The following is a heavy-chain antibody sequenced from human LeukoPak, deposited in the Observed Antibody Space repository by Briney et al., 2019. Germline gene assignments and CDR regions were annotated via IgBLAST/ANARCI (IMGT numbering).Heavy chain of an antibody. CDR2: IAYSRTT. CDR3: ARLPGGY. Sequence: SETLSLTCAVSGDSITSSSYYWAWIRQPPGKGLEWIGNIAYSRTTYYNPSLKSRVTISVDTSKNQFSLKLSSVTAADTAVYYCARLPGGYWGQGTLVIVSS. V-gene: IGHV4-39*01. D-gene: IGHD1-26*01. CDR1: GDSITSSSYY. J-gene: IGHJ4*02.